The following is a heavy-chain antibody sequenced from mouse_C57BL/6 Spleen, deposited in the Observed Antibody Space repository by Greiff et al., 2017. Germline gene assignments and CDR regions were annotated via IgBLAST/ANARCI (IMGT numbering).Heavy chain of an antibody. CDR3: AREGSRNYFDY. J-gene: IGHJ2*01. V-gene: IGHV1-85*01. D-gene: IGHD1-1*01. CDR1: GYTFTSYD. CDR2: IYPRDGST. Sequence: QVQLKESGPELVKPGASVKLSCKASGYTFTSYDINWVKQRPGQGLEWIGWIYPRDGSTKYNEKFKGKATLTVDTSSSTAYMELHSLTSEDSAVYFCAREGSRNYFDYWGQGTTLTVSS.